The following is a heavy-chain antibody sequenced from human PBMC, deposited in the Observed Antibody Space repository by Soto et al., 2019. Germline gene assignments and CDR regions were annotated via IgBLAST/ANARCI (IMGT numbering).Heavy chain of an antibody. CDR3: ARGGSTSWGVWFGP. CDR2: ISAYNGNT. D-gene: IGHD2-2*01. V-gene: IGHV1-18*01. Sequence: GASVKVSCKACGGTFGSYSISWVQHAPGQGLEWMGWISAYNGNTNYAQKLQVRVTMTTDTSTSTAYMELRILRSDDTAVYYCARGGSTSWGVWFGPWGQGTLVTVSS. J-gene: IGHJ5*02. CDR1: GGTFGSYS.